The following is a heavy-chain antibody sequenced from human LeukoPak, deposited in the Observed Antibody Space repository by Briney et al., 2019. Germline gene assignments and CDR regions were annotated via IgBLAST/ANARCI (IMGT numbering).Heavy chain of an antibody. Sequence: ASVKVSCKASGYTFTSYDSNWVRQATGQGLEWMGWMNPNSGNAGYAQRCQGRVTMTRNTSISTAYMELSSLRSEDTAVYYCARSNDYVWGSYRNFDYWGQGTLVTVSS. CDR2: MNPNSGNA. CDR3: ARSNDYVWGSYRNFDY. CDR1: GYTFTSYD. J-gene: IGHJ4*02. V-gene: IGHV1-8*01. D-gene: IGHD3-16*02.